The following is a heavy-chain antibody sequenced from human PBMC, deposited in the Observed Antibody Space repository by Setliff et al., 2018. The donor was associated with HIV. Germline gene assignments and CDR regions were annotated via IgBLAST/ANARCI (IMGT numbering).Heavy chain of an antibody. D-gene: IGHD3-22*01. CDR3: ARTYYYDSSGYRRPNWFDP. J-gene: IGHJ5*02. V-gene: IGHV1-3*01. Sequence: ASVKVSCKASGYTFTSYAMHWVRQAPGQRLEWMGWINAGNGNTKYSQKFQGRVTITAVESTSTAYMELSSLRSEDTAVYYCARTYYYDSSGYRRPNWFDPWGQGTLVTVSS. CDR1: GYTFTSYA. CDR2: INAGNGNT.